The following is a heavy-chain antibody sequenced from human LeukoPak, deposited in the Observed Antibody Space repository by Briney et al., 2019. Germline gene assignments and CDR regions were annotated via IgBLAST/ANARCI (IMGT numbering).Heavy chain of an antibody. CDR3: ASPNSREYGGNSEAQGDY. CDR1: GGSFSGYY. CDR2: INHSGST. V-gene: IGHV4-34*01. J-gene: IGHJ4*02. D-gene: IGHD4-23*01. Sequence: SETLSLTCAVYGGSFSGYYWSWIRQPPGKGLEWIGEINHSGSTNYNPSLKSRVTISVDTSKNQFSLKLSSVTAADTAVYYCASPNSREYGGNSEAQGDYWGQGTLVTVSS.